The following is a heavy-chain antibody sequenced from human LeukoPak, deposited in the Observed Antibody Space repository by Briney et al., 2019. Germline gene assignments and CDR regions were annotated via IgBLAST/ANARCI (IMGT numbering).Heavy chain of an antibody. V-gene: IGHV4-39*01. D-gene: IGHD3-22*01. CDR2: IYYTGST. J-gene: IGHJ4*02. CDR1: GGSISSSGYY. Sequence: SETLSLTCTVSGGSISSSGYYWGWIRQPPGKGLEWIGSIYYTGSTHYNPFLKSRGIISVDTSKNQFSLKLSSVTAADTAVYYCARHRNYYDSSGSYYFDYWGQGTLVTVSS. CDR3: ARHRNYYDSSGSYYFDY.